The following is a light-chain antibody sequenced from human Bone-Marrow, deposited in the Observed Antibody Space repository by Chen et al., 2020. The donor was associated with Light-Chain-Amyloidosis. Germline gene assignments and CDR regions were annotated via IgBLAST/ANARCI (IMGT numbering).Light chain of an antibody. CDR2: LGS. V-gene: IGKV2-28*01. Sequence: DIVMTQSPLSLPFTPVEPASISCRSSQSLQHSNGYNYLDWYQQKPGQSPQLLIYLGSNRASGVPDRFSGSGSGTDFTLNISRVEAEDVGVYYCMQALQTPYTFGQGTKLEIK. CDR3: MQALQTPYT. CDR1: QSLQHSNGYNY. J-gene: IGKJ2*01.